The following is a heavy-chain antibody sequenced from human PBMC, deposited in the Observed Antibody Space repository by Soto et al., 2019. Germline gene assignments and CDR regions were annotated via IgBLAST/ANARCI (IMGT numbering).Heavy chain of an antibody. Sequence: QVQLQESGPGLVKPSQTLSLTCTVSGGSINNVNYYWSWIRQSPDTVLEWIGHFYNGGTTYNNPYLTSRVIISVDTSNNQFSLKLSSVSAADTSVYYCARGPSGDKVDYWGQGTLVTVSS. CDR1: GGSINNVNYY. D-gene: IGHD7-27*01. CDR2: FYNGGTT. J-gene: IGHJ4*02. V-gene: IGHV4-30-4*01. CDR3: ARGPSGDKVDY.